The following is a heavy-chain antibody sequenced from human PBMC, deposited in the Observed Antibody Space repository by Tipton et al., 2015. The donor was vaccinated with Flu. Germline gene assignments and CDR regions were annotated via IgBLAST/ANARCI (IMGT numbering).Heavy chain of an antibody. J-gene: IGHJ4*02. CDR1: GGSISSHY. D-gene: IGHD2-15*01. CDR2: IYFTGST. V-gene: IGHV4-59*11. CDR3: ARGGGSPSY. Sequence: LRLSCTVSGGSISSHYWSWIRQPPGKGLEWIGYIYFTGSTNYNPPLKSRVTISVDMSKNQFSLKLTSVTAADTAVYYCARGGGSPSYWGQGTLVTVSS.